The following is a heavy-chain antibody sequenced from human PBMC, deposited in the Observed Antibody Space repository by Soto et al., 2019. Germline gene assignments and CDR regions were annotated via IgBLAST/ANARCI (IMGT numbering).Heavy chain of an antibody. D-gene: IGHD3-3*01. CDR1: GYRFTHYW. Sequence: GYTMKPSRDVVGYRFTHYWIALARQMPGTGPEWMGTIYPGDSDMRYSPSFRGQVTMSVDKSINTAYLQWGSLTASATAKYYCAGISREFWSGFDDRGQGTRETVSS. CDR2: IYPGDSDM. CDR3: AGISREFWSGFDD. V-gene: IGHV5-51*01. J-gene: IGHJ5*02.